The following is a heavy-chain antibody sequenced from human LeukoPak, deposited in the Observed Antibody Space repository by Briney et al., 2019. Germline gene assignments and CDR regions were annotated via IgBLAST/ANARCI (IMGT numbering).Heavy chain of an antibody. V-gene: IGHV4-4*07. J-gene: IGHJ5*02. D-gene: IGHD3-10*01. CDR2: IYTSGSISGNT. Sequence: SETLSLTCTVSGGSISSYYWSWIRQPAGKGLEWIGRIYTSGSISGNTKYNPSLKSRVTISVDTSKKQFSLKLSSVTAADTAVYYCVRRGRLLYFGESRGRYGSLNWFDPWGQGTLVTVSS. CDR1: GGSISSYY. CDR3: VRRGRLLYFGESRGRYGSLNWFDP.